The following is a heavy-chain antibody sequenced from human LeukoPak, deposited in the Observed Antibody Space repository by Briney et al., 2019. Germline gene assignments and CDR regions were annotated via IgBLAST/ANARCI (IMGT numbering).Heavy chain of an antibody. CDR2: IIPIFGTA. Sequence: ASVKVSCKASGYTFTGYYMHWVRQAPGQGLEWMGRIIPIFGTANYAQKFQGRVTITTDESTSTAYMELSSLRSEDTAVYYCAGVYYYDSSGYYYVHDAFDIWGQGTMVTVSS. CDR1: GYTFTGYY. D-gene: IGHD3-22*01. V-gene: IGHV1-69*05. CDR3: AGVYYYDSSGYYYVHDAFDI. J-gene: IGHJ3*02.